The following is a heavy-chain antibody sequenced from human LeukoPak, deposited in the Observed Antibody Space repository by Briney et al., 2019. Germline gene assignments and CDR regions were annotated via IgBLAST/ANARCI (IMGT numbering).Heavy chain of an antibody. Sequence: GGSLRLSCAASGFTFSSYEMNWVRQAPGKGLEWVSYISSSGSTIYYADSVKGRFTISRDNAKNSLYLQMNSLRAEDTAVYYCARGSSGWYVPDYWGQGTLGTVSS. CDR1: GFTFSSYE. J-gene: IGHJ4*02. V-gene: IGHV3-48*03. CDR3: ARGSSGWYVPDY. D-gene: IGHD6-19*01. CDR2: ISSSGSTI.